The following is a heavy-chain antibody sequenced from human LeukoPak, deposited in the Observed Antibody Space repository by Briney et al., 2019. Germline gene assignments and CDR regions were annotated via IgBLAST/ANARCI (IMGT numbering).Heavy chain of an antibody. Sequence: KFGESLKISCKGSGYSFTSYWIGWVRQLPGKGLGWMGIIYPGDSDTRYSPSFQGQVTISADKSISTAYLQWSSLKASDTAMYYCARHKSGGFGEYPYYGMDVWGQGTTVTVSS. CDR1: GYSFTSYW. CDR2: IYPGDSDT. J-gene: IGHJ6*02. V-gene: IGHV5-51*01. D-gene: IGHD3-10*01. CDR3: ARHKSGGFGEYPYYGMDV.